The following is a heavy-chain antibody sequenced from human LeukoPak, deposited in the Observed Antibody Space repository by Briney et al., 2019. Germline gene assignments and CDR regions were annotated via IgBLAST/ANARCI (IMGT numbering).Heavy chain of an antibody. CDR3: AKDQYSSSWYRPGKIEYFQH. Sequence: PGGSLRLSRAASGFTFSSYGMHWVRQAPGKGLEWVAFIRYDGSNKYYADSVKGRFTISRDNSKNTLYLQMNSLRAEDTAVYYCAKDQYSSSWYRPGKIEYFQHWGQGTLVTVSS. V-gene: IGHV3-30*02. CDR2: IRYDGSNK. CDR1: GFTFSSYG. D-gene: IGHD6-13*01. J-gene: IGHJ1*01.